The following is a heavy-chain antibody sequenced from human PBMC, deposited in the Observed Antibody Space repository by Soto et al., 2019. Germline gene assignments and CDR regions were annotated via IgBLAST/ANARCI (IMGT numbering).Heavy chain of an antibody. Sequence: ASVKVSCKASGYTFTSYYMHWVRQAPGQGLEWMGIINPSGGSTSYAQKFQGRVTMTRDTSTSTDYMELSSLRSEDTAVYYCARVTTPWLRFTEGAYYYGMDVWGQGTTVTVSS. J-gene: IGHJ6*02. CDR2: INPSGGST. D-gene: IGHD5-12*01. CDR1: GYTFTSYY. CDR3: ARVTTPWLRFTEGAYYYGMDV. V-gene: IGHV1-46*01.